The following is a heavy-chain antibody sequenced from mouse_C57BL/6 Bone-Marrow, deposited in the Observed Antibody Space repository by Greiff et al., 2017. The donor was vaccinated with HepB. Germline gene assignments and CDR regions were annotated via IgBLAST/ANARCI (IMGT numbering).Heavy chain of an antibody. CDR3: ARLYDGYLYWYFDV. J-gene: IGHJ1*03. CDR2: INYDGSST. D-gene: IGHD2-3*01. V-gene: IGHV5-16*01. CDR1: GFTFSDYY. Sequence: DVKLVESEGGLVQPGSSMKLSCTASGFTFSDYYMAWVRQVPEKGLEWVANINYDGSSTYYLDSLKSRFIISRDNAKNILYLQMSSLKSEDTATYYWARLYDGYLYWYFDVWGTGTTVTVSS.